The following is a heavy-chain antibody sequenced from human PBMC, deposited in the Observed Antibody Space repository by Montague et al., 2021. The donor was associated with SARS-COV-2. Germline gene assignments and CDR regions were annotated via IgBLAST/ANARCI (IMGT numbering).Heavy chain of an antibody. V-gene: IGHV3-48*02. D-gene: IGHD2-21*02. CDR2: LHGFSPVI. CDR1: GFTFTDYS. CDR3: ARDRDWAFDS. J-gene: IGHJ4*02. Sequence: SLRLSCAASGFTFTDYSMNWVRQAPGRGLEWIPYLHGFSPVIFYADSVKGRFTISRDNAKNSLFLQMNSLRDEDTAVYYCARDRDWAFDSWGQGTLVTVAS.